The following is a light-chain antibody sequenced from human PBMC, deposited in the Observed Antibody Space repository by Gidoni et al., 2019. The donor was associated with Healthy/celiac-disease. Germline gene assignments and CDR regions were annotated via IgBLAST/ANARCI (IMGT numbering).Light chain of an antibody. V-gene: IGKV1-5*01. J-gene: IGKJ1*01. CDR1: QSISSW. CDR2: DAS. Sequence: DIQMTQSPSTLSASVGDRVTITCRASQSISSWLAWYQQKPGKATKLLIYDASSLESGVPSRFSGSGSGTEFTLTISSLQPDDFATYYCQQYNSYPGPFGQGTKVEIK. CDR3: QQYNSYPGP.